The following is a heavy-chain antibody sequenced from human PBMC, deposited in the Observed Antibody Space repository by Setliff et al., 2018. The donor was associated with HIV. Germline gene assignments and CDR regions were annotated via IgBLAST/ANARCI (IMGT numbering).Heavy chain of an antibody. CDR3: ARGRGRLGAPTAGDFDS. CDR2: INYNGEST. CDR1: GFTFGSYS. J-gene: IGHJ4*02. Sequence: GGSLRLSCAASGFTFGSYSMNWVRQAPGKGLEWVSGINYNGESTGYADSVKGRFTISRDNAKNSLYLQMNSLRVDDTALYYCARGRGRLGAPTAGDFDSWGQGNLVTVSS. D-gene: IGHD1-26*01. V-gene: IGHV3-20*04.